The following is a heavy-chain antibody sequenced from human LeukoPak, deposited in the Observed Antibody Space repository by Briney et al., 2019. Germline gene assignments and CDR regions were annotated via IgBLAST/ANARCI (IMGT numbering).Heavy chain of an antibody. V-gene: IGHV1-69*05. D-gene: IGHD6-13*01. CDR3: ARDSGSSWYRNGGYYFDY. CDR1: GGTFSSYA. CDR2: IIPIFGTA. J-gene: IGHJ4*02. Sequence: GASVKASCKASGGTFSSYAISWVRQAPGQGLEWMGRIIPIFGTANYAQKFQGRVTITTDESTSTAYMELSSLRSEDTAVYYCARDSGSSWYRNGGYYFDYWGQGTLVTVSS.